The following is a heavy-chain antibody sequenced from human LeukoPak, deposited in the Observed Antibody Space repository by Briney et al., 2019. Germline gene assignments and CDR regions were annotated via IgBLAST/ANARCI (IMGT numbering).Heavy chain of an antibody. Sequence: QPGGSLRLSCAASVFTFRSYWMHGVRQAPGEGLVWVSRINSDGSSTSYADSVKGRFTISRDNAKNTLYLQMNSLRAEDTAVYYCARAIAAAGADYWGQGPLVTVSS. J-gene: IGHJ4*02. V-gene: IGHV3-74*01. CDR1: VFTFRSYW. CDR3: ARAIAAAGADY. D-gene: IGHD6-13*01. CDR2: INSDGSST.